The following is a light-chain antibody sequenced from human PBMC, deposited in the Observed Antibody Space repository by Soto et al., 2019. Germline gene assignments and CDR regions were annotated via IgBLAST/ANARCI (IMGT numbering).Light chain of an antibody. CDR2: DAS. V-gene: IGKV3-15*01. CDR3: QQYNTWTLT. CDR1: QSVSSN. Sequence: EAVMTQSPATLSVSPGERPTLACRASQSVSSNLAWYQQKPGQAPRLLIYDASTRATGIPARFSGSGSGTEFTLTISSLQSEDFAVYYGQQYNTWTLTFGPGTKVDIK. J-gene: IGKJ3*01.